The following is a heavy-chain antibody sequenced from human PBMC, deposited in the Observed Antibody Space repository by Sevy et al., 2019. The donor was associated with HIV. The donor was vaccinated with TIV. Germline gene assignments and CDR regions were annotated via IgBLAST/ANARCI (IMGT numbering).Heavy chain of an antibody. D-gene: IGHD3-22*01. V-gene: IGHV3-23*01. Sequence: GGSLRLSFAASGFTFSNYAMNWVRQAPGKGLEWVSGISGSGGSGTKTNYADSVKGRFTISRDDSKNSLFLQLNSLRAEDTAIYYCARKYDSSGYFDYWGQGTLVTVSS. CDR1: GFTFSNYA. CDR2: ISGSGGSGTKT. J-gene: IGHJ4*02. CDR3: ARKYDSSGYFDY.